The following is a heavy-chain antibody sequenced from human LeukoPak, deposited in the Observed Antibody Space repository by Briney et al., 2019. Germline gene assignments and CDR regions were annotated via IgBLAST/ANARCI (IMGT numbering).Heavy chain of an antibody. Sequence: ASVKVSCKASGYTFTSYYMHWVRQAPGQGLQWMGMINPSGGSTSYAQKFQGRVTMTRDMSTSTVYMELSSLRSEDTAVYYCARAGSGEYYFDYWGQGTLVTVSS. J-gene: IGHJ4*02. CDR2: INPSGGST. V-gene: IGHV1-46*01. CDR3: ARAGSGEYYFDY. CDR1: GYTFTSYY. D-gene: IGHD6-19*01.